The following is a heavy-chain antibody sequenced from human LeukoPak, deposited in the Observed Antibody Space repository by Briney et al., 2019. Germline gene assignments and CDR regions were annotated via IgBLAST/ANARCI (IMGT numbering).Heavy chain of an antibody. CDR3: ARVRATTGFDY. CDR2: IYYSGST. J-gene: IGHJ4*02. D-gene: IGHD1-26*01. CDR1: GGSISSGDYY. V-gene: IGHV4-30-4*08. Sequence: SSQTLSLTCTVSGGSISSGDYYWSWLRQPPGKGLEWIGYIYYSGSTYYNPSLKSRVTISVDTSKNQFSLKLSSVTAADTAVYYCARVRATTGFDYWGQGTLVTVSS.